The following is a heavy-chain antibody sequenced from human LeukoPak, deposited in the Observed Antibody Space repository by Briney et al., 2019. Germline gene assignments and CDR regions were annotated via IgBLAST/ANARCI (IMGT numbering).Heavy chain of an antibody. J-gene: IGHJ3*02. Sequence: GGSLRLSCAASGFTFSSYAMGWVRQAPGKGLEWVSSISGNGGSTYDAVSVQGRFTIARDNSKNTLFLQMNSLKVEDTAVYYCAKDRWAARIIIDAFDMWGQGTMVTVSS. CDR2: ISGNGGST. CDR1: GFTFSSYA. V-gene: IGHV3-23*01. CDR3: AKDRWAARIIIDAFDM. D-gene: IGHD6-6*01.